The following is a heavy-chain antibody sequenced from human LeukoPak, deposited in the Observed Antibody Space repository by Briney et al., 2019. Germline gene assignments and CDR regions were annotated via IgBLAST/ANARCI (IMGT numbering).Heavy chain of an antibody. V-gene: IGHV1-18*01. J-gene: IGHJ6*02. CDR1: GYTFTSYG. CDR3: ARTSRGDPGVYGMDV. CDR2: ISAYNGNT. Sequence: ASVKVSCKASGYTFTSYGISWVRQAPGQGPEWMGWISAYNGNTNYAQKLQGRVTMTTDTSTSTAYMELRSLRSDDTAVYYCARTSRGDPGVYGMDVWGQGTTVTVSS. D-gene: IGHD3-10*01.